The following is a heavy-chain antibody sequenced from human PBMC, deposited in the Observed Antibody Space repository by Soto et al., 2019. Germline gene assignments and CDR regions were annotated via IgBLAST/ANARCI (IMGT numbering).Heavy chain of an antibody. CDR2: IIPMFGTA. V-gene: IGHV1-69*13. D-gene: IGHD3-22*01. Sequence: SVKVSCKTSGGTFSSYAISWVRQAPGQGLEWMGGIIPMFGTANYAQKFQGRVTITADESTSTAYMELSSLRSEDTAVYYCARSRANYYDSRGYYYSTFDNCGQGTLVTVSP. CDR1: GGTFSSYA. J-gene: IGHJ4*02. CDR3: ARSRANYYDSRGYYYSTFDN.